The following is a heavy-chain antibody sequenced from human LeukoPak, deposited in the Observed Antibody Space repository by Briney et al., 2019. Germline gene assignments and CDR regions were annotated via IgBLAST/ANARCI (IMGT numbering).Heavy chain of an antibody. J-gene: IGHJ3*02. CDR1: GGSISSGGYS. V-gene: IGHV4-30-4*07. Sequence: SQTLSLTCAVSGGSISSGGYSWSWIRQPPGKGLEWIGYIYYSGSTYYNPSLKSRVTISVDTSKNQFSLKLSSVTAADTAVYYCARVGDWNSNTDAFDIWGQGTMVTVSS. D-gene: IGHD1-7*01. CDR3: ARVGDWNSNTDAFDI. CDR2: IYYSGST.